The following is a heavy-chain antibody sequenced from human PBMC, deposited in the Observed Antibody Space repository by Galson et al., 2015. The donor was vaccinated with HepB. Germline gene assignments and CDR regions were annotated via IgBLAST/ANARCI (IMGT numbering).Heavy chain of an antibody. J-gene: IGHJ6*02. CDR3: ARDYASSWYFNHYYGMDV. CDR2: ISYDGSNK. Sequence: SLRLSCAASGFTFSSYAMHWVRQAPGKGLGWVAVISYDGSNKYYAASVKGRFTISRDNSKNTLYLQMNSLRAEDTAVYYCARDYASSWYFNHYYGMDVWGQGTTVTVSS. V-gene: IGHV3-30*04. D-gene: IGHD6-13*01. CDR1: GFTFSSYA.